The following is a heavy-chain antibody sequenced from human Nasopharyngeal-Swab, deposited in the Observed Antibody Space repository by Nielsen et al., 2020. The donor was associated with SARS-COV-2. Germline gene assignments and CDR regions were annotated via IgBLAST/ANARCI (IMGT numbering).Heavy chain of an antibody. D-gene: IGHD2/OR15-2a*01. CDR2: ISGSGGKT. J-gene: IGHJ5*02. Sequence: GESLKISCGASGSGFTFSNHVMSWVRQAPGRGLEWVSAISGSGGKTYYADSVKDRFTVSRDNSKNTVFLEMNSLRVEDTAVYYCAKMEGFIPLSNTWSRFDPWGQGTLVTVSS. CDR3: AKMEGFIPLSNTWSRFDP. CDR1: GSGFTFSNHV. V-gene: IGHV3-23*01.